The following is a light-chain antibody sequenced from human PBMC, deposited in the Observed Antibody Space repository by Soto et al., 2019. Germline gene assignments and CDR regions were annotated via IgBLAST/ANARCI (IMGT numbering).Light chain of an antibody. J-gene: IGKJ1*01. CDR2: AAS. CDR3: QQSFITRPT. V-gene: IGKV1-39*01. CDR1: QSMSTY. Sequence: DIQMTQSPSSLSASVGDRVTITCRASQSMSTYLNWYQQTPGKAPKLLICAASDLQSGIPSRFSGGGSGTEVTLTISSLQHEDFATYYCQQSFITRPTFGHGTKVEVK.